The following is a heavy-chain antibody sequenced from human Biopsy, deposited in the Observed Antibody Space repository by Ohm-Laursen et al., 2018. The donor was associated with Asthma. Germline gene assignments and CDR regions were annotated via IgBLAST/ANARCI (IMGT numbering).Heavy chain of an antibody. CDR2: ISSDGSQK. D-gene: IGHD5-24*01. V-gene: IGHV3-30*18. J-gene: IGHJ4*02. Sequence: SLRLSCAASGFTFSDYGLHWVRQAPGNGLEWVALISSDGSQKYNADSVKGRFSVARDASKITLYLRLESLTSEDTAVYYGANDKDGCSWYIDYWGQGTLVPVSS. CDR3: ANDKDGCSWYIDY. CDR1: GFTFSDYG.